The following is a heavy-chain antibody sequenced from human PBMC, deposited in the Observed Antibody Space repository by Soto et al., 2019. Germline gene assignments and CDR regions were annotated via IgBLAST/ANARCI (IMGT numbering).Heavy chain of an antibody. CDR2: IIPILGIA. J-gene: IGHJ4*02. D-gene: IGHD6-13*01. CDR1: GGTFSSYT. V-gene: IGHV1-69*02. Sequence: QVQLVQSGAEVKKPGSSVKVSCKASGGTFSSYTISWVRQAPGQGLEWMGRIIPILGIANYAQKFQGRVTITADKSTSTAYMELSSLRSEDTAVYYCANGRQHRLAAGYYFDYWGQGTLVTVSS. CDR3: ANGRQHRLAAGYYFDY.